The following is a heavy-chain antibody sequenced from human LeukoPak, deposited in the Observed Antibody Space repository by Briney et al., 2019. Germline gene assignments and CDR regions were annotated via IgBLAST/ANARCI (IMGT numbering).Heavy chain of an antibody. V-gene: IGHV4-4*09. CDR2: IYTSGST. Sequence: SETLSLTCTVSGGSISSYYWSWIRQPPGKGLEWIGYIYTSGSTNYNPSLKSRVTISVDTSKNQFSLKLSSVTAADTAVYYCATSEPYCSSTSCYTGFDYWGQGTLVTVSS. CDR1: GGSISSYY. J-gene: IGHJ4*02. D-gene: IGHD2-2*02. CDR3: ATSEPYCSSTSCYTGFDY.